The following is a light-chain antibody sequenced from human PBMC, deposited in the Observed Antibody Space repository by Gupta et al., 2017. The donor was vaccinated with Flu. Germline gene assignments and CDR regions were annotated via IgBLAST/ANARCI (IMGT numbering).Light chain of an antibody. V-gene: IGLV2-14*01. CDR3: SSYTGSGTV. J-gene: IGLJ3*02. Sequence: SSDIGAYNYVSWYQQHPNKAPRLMIYEVSNRPSGVSKRFSGSKSGNTASLTISGLQAEDEADYYCSSYTGSGTVFGGGTKVAVL. CDR1: SSDIGAYNY. CDR2: EVS.